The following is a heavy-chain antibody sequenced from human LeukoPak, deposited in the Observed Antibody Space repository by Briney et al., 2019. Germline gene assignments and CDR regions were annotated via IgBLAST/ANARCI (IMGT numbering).Heavy chain of an antibody. V-gene: IGHV1-8*01. D-gene: IGHD3-22*01. Sequence: AASVKVSCKASGYTFTSYDINWVRQATGQGLEWMGWMNPNSGNTGYAQKFQGRVTMTRNTSISTAYMELSSLRSEDTAVYYCARGFHYYDSSGYYYFDYWGQGTLVTVSP. CDR3: ARGFHYYDSSGYYYFDY. J-gene: IGHJ4*02. CDR1: GYTFTSYD. CDR2: MNPNSGNT.